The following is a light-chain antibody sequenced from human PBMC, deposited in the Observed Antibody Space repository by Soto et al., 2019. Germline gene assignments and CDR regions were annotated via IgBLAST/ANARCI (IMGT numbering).Light chain of an antibody. CDR3: GTWDTTMSGLL. CDR2: RNN. Sequence: QSVLTQPPSASGTPGQRVTISCSGSSSNIGSEYVVWYQHLPGTAPKLLIYRNNQRPSGIPDRFSGSRSGTSATLAITGLQTGDEADYICGTWDTTMSGLLFGGGTKVTVL. CDR1: SSNIGSEY. J-gene: IGLJ2*01. V-gene: IGLV1-47*01.